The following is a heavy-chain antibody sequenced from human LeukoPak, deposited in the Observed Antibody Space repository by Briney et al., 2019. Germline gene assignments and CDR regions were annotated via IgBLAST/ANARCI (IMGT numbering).Heavy chain of an antibody. V-gene: IGHV5-51*01. D-gene: IGHD3-3*01. CDR3: ARGESEWLFHDY. CDR2: IYPGDSET. CDR1: GYSFTTYW. J-gene: IGHJ4*02. Sequence: GESLKISCKGSGYSFTTYWIGWVRQMPGKGLEWMGIIYPGDSETRYGPSFEGQVTISAGKSISTAYLQWSSLKASDTAMYYCARGESEWLFHDYWGQGTLVTVSS.